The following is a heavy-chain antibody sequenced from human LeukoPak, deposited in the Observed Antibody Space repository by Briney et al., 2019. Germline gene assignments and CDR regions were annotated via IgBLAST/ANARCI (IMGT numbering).Heavy chain of an antibody. D-gene: IGHD1-1*01. Sequence: ASVKVSCKVSGDTLTELSMHWVRQAPGKGLEWMGGFDPKEGERVYAQNFQGRFTMTEDTSSSTVYMELRSLRPDDTAVYYCARTKAPPDPWAWFDPWGQGTLVTV. J-gene: IGHJ5*02. CDR3: ARTKAPPDPWAWFDP. V-gene: IGHV1-24*01. CDR2: FDPKEGER. CDR1: GDTLTELS.